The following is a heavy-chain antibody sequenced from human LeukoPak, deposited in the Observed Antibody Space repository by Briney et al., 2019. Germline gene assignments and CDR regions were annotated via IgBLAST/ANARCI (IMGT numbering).Heavy chain of an antibody. CDR1: GFIFSSHW. J-gene: IGHJ4*02. D-gene: IGHD4-17*01. V-gene: IGHV3-7*01. CDR3: AKDRFYMITVTSCFDY. CDR2: IKQDGSEK. Sequence: GGSLRLSCAGSGFIFSSHWMIWVRQAPGKGLEWVANIKQDGSEKYYVDSVKGRFTISRDNTKSSMYLEMNSLRAEDTAVYYCAKDRFYMITVTSCFDYWGQGTLVTVSS.